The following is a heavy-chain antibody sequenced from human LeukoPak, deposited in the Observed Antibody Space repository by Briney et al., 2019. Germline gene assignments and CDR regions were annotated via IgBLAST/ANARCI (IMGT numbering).Heavy chain of an antibody. CDR3: ARLGGVREDFDY. V-gene: IGHV4-59*08. CDR2: IYYSGST. D-gene: IGHD2-8*01. CDR1: GGSISSYY. J-gene: IGHJ4*02. Sequence: SETLSLTCTVSGGSISSYYWSWIRQPPGKGLEWIAYIYYSGSTNYNPSLKSRVTISVDTSKNQFSLKLSSVTAADTAVYYCARLGGVREDFDYWGQGTLVTVSS.